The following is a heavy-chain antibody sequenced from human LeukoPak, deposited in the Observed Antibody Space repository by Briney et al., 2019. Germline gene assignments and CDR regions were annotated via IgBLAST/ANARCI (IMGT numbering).Heavy chain of an antibody. CDR1: GGSFSGYY. Sequence: PSETLSLTCAVYGGSFSGYYWSRIRQPPGKGLEWIGEINHSGSTNYNPSLKSRVTISVDTSKNQLSLKLSSVTAADTAVYYCARGHTYYYDSSGPDYWGQGTLVTVSS. CDR2: INHSGST. CDR3: ARGHTYYYDSSGPDY. V-gene: IGHV4-34*01. D-gene: IGHD3-22*01. J-gene: IGHJ4*02.